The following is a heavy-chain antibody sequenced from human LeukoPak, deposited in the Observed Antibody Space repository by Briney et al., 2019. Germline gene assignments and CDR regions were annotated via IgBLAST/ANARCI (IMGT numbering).Heavy chain of an antibody. J-gene: IGHJ4*02. CDR3: ARDIAFDGTRPPGY. V-gene: IGHV3-30*04. Sequence: GGSLRLSCAASGFTFSSYAMHWVRQAPGKGLEWVAVISHDGSHKYYAASVKGRFTISRDNPKNTLFLQMNSLRPEDTAVYYCARDIAFDGTRPPGYWGQGTLVTVSS. CDR2: ISHDGSHK. CDR1: GFTFSSYA. D-gene: IGHD3-3*02.